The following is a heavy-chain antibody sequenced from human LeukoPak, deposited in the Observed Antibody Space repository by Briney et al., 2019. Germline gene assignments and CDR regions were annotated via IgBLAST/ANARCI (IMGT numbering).Heavy chain of an antibody. J-gene: IGHJ4*02. CDR1: GFTFSSYE. CDR3: ARESIAVAGAPFDY. V-gene: IGHV3-48*03. Sequence: GGSLRLSCAASGFTFSSYEMNWVRPAPGKGLKWVSYLSRGRTIYDADSVKGRFTISRDNAKNSLYLQMNSLRAEDTAVYYCARESIAVAGAPFDYWGQGTLVTVSS. D-gene: IGHD6-19*01. CDR2: LSRGRTI.